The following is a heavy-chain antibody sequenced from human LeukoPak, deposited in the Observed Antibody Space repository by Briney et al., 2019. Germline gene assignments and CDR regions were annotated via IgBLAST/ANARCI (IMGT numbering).Heavy chain of an antibody. Sequence: GGSLRLSCAASGFAVSNNYMTWVRQAPGKGLEWVSVICKDGSTYYADSVKGRFTISRDNSKNTVYLQMNSLRAEDTAVYYCARGYCSGRSCYMWYSDYWGQGTLVTVSS. CDR1: GFAVSNNY. V-gene: IGHV3-53*01. J-gene: IGHJ4*02. CDR3: ARGYCSGRSCYMWYSDY. D-gene: IGHD2-15*01. CDR2: ICKDGST.